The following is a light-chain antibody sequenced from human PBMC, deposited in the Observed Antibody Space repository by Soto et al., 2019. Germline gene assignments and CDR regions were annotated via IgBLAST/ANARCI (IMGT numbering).Light chain of an antibody. Sequence: ETVLTQSPGTLSLSPGERATLSCRASQSIRSNYLAWYRQTPGQAPRLLIYGASKRASGIADRFSGSGSGTDFTLIISRLEPEDFALYYCQQYGSSPWIFGQGTKVEIK. J-gene: IGKJ1*01. CDR3: QQYGSSPWI. CDR1: QSIRSNY. V-gene: IGKV3-20*01. CDR2: GAS.